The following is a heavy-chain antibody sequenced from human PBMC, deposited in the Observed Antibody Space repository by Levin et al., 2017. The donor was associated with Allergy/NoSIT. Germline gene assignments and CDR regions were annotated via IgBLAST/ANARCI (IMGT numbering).Heavy chain of an antibody. V-gene: IGHV3-48*02. D-gene: IGHD3-10*01. J-gene: IGHJ4*02. CDR3: ARAPPQYYYGSGRWGIVDY. CDR2: ISSSSSTI. CDR1: GFTFSSYS. Sequence: PGGSLRLSCAASGFTFSSYSMNWVRQAPGKGLEWVSYISSSSSTIYYADSVKGRFTISRDNAKNSLYLQMNSLRDEDTAVYYCARAPPQYYYGSGRWGIVDYWGQGTLVTVSS.